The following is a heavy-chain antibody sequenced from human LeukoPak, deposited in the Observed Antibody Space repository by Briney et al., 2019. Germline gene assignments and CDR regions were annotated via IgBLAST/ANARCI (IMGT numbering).Heavy chain of an antibody. CDR2: IYRDGNT. Sequence: PSDTLSLTCTVSGYSISSGYYWGWVRQPPGKGLEWIGTIYRDGNTYYNPSLKSRVTISVDTSKNQFSLKLNFVTAADTAVYLCATRPDQQLVLDYWGQGTLVTVSS. D-gene: IGHD6-13*01. J-gene: IGHJ4*02. CDR1: GYSISSGYY. CDR3: ATRPDQQLVLDY. V-gene: IGHV4-38-2*02.